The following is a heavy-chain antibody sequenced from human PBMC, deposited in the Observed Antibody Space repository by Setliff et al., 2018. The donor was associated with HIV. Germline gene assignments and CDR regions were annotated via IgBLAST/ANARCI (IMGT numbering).Heavy chain of an antibody. CDR3: ARTFGTAMSYRGYFDY. V-gene: IGHV3-11*04. D-gene: IGHD5-18*01. J-gene: IGHJ4*02. CDR2: ISSSSTI. Sequence: LRLSCATSGFTFSDYPMSWFRQAPGKGLEWVSYISSSSTIYYADSVKGRFTISRDNAKNSLYLQMNSLRAEDTAVYYCARTFGTAMSYRGYFDYWGQGTLVTVSS. CDR1: GFTFSDYP.